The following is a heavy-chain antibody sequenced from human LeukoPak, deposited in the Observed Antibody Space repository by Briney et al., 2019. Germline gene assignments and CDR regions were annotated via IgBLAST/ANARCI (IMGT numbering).Heavy chain of an antibody. J-gene: IGHJ4*02. CDR2: IPYSGST. CDR3: ARCKDYYVSGSYYKTFDY. D-gene: IGHD3-10*01. CDR1: GDSISRSSYY. V-gene: IGHV4-39*07. Sequence: SETLSLTCTVSGDSISRSSYYWGWIRQPPGKGLEWIGSIPYSGSTYYNPSLKSRVTISVDTSKNQFSLKLSSVTAADTAVYYCARCKDYYVSGSYYKTFDYWGQGTLVTVSS.